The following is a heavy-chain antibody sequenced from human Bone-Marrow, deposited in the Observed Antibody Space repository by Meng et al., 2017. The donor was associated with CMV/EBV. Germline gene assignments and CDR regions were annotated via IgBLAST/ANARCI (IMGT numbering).Heavy chain of an antibody. Sequence: QVQLGHAGNEVAKPGASVKVSCKASGYTFTDYYMHWVRQAPGQGLEWMGWINPNSGGTSYAQKFQGRVTMTRDTSINTAYMELTSLTPDDTAVYYCAARGYNYGQNFEYWGQGTLVTVSS. CDR2: INPNSGGT. V-gene: IGHV1-2*02. CDR3: AARGYNYGQNFEY. D-gene: IGHD5-18*01. J-gene: IGHJ4*02. CDR1: GYTFTDYY.